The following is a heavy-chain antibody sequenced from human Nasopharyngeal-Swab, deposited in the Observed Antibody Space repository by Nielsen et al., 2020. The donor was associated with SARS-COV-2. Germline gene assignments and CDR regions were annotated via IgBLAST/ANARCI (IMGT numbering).Heavy chain of an antibody. CDR3: ARDLKGSGSYYNPILDY. Sequence: VRQAPGKGLEWVSYISSSSSTIYYADSVKGRFTISRDNAKNSLYLQMNSLRDEDTAVYYCARDLKGSGSYYNPILDYWGQGTLVTVSS. J-gene: IGHJ4*02. V-gene: IGHV3-48*02. D-gene: IGHD3-10*01. CDR2: ISSSSSTI.